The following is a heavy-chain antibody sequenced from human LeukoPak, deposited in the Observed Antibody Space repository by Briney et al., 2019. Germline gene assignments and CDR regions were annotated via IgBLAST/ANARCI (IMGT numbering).Heavy chain of an antibody. J-gene: IGHJ4*02. CDR2: ITPYNGNT. V-gene: IGHV1-18*01. CDR1: GYTFTNFG. CDR3: ARNFHPGNWDY. D-gene: IGHD1-14*01. Sequence: ASVKVSCKASGYTFTNFGISWVRQAPGQGLEWMGRITPYNGNTNYAQTLQGRVTMTTDTSTSTAYMELRSLRSDDTAVYYCARNFHPGNWDYWGQGTLVTVSS.